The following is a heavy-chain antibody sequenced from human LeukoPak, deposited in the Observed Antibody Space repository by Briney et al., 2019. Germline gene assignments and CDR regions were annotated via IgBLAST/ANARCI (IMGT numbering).Heavy chain of an antibody. V-gene: IGHV4-59*01. D-gene: IGHD3-22*01. CDR3: ARLYYDSSGYPYYFDY. CDR2: LYYSGST. CDR1: GGSISSYY. Sequence: KPSETLSLTCTVSGGSISSYYWSWIRQPPGKGLEWIGYLYYSGSTNYNPSLKSRVTTSVDTSKNQFSLKLSSVAAADTAVYYCARLYYDSSGYPYYFDYWGQGALVTVSS. J-gene: IGHJ4*02.